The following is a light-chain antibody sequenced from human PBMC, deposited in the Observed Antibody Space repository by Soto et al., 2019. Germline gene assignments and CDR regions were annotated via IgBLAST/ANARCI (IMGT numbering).Light chain of an antibody. Sequence: EIVLTQSPGTLSLSPGERATLSCRASESVSTNLAWYQQKPGQAPKSLIYGVSSRATGIPDRFSGSGSGTDFTLTISRLEPEDFAVYHCQQYGSSPLITFGQGTRLEIK. CDR3: QQYGSSPLIT. CDR1: ESVSTN. J-gene: IGKJ5*01. V-gene: IGKV3-20*01. CDR2: GVS.